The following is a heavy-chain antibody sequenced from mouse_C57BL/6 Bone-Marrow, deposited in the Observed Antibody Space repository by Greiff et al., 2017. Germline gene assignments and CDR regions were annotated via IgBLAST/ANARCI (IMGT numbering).Heavy chain of an antibody. Sequence: QVQLQQPGAELVMPGASVKLSCKASGYTFTSYWMHWVKQRPGQGLEWMGEIDPSDSYTNYNQKFKGKSTLTVDKSSSTAYMQLSSLTSEDSAVYYCAVPIYYNFYWYFDVWGTGTTVTVSS. D-gene: IGHD2-4*01. J-gene: IGHJ1*03. V-gene: IGHV1-69*01. CDR3: AVPIYYNFYWYFDV. CDR2: IDPSDSYT. CDR1: GYTFTSYW.